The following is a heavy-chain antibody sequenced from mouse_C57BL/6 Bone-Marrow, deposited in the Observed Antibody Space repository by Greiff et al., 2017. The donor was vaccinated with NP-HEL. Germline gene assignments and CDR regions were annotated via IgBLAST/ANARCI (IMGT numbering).Heavy chain of an antibody. J-gene: IGHJ1*03. CDR2: IYPGDGDT. CDR1: GYAFSSYW. V-gene: IGHV1-80*01. Sequence: VQLQQSGAELVKPGASVKISCKASGYAFSSYWLNWVKQRPGKGLEWIGQIYPGDGDTNYNGKFMGKATLSAAKSSSTAYMQLSSLTSEDSAVYYCARLGDCDVHWYFDVWGTGTTVTVSS. D-gene: IGHD3-3*01. CDR3: ARLGDCDVHWYFDV.